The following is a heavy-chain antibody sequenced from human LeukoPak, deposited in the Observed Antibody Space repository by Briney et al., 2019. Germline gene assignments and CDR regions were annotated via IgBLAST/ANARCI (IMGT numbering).Heavy chain of an antibody. CDR1: GYTFIGYH. V-gene: IGHV1-2*04. J-gene: IGHJ4*02. CDR2: IDPSSGGT. D-gene: IGHD3-10*01. Sequence: ASVKVSCKASGYTFIGYHIQWVRQAPGQGLEWMGWIDPSSGGTNYAQKFQDWVTMTRDTSINTAYMELTRLRSNDTAVYYCARALSVSMVRGIIITYNFDHWGQGTLVTVSS. CDR3: ARALSVSMVRGIIITYNFDH.